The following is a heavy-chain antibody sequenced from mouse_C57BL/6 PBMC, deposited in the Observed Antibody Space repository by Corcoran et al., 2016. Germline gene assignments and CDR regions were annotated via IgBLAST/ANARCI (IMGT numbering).Heavy chain of an antibody. Sequence: QIQLAQSGPELKKPGATVKISCKASGYTFTTSGMSWVKQGPGKGLKWMGWINTYSGVPTYADDFKGRFAFSLETSASTAYLQINNLKNEDTATYFCARRVGSLYYYDYWGQGTTLTVSS. CDR2: INTYSGVP. CDR1: GYTFTTSG. V-gene: IGHV9-3*01. CDR3: ARRVGSLYYYDY. D-gene: IGHD1-1*01. J-gene: IGHJ2*01.